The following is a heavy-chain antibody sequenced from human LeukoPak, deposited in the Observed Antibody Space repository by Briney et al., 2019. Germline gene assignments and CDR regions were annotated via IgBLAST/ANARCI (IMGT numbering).Heavy chain of an antibody. Sequence: PGGSLRLSCTASGFTFDSYTMSWVRQTPGGGLEWVSTVSGSGGSTYYTDSVKGRFTISRDNSKNTLYLQMISLRPEDTAMYYCAKSSFRAVHAFDFWGRGTMVTVSS. J-gene: IGHJ3*01. CDR3: AKSSFRAVHAFDF. V-gene: IGHV3-23*01. CDR2: VSGSGGST. D-gene: IGHD6-6*01. CDR1: GFTFDSYT.